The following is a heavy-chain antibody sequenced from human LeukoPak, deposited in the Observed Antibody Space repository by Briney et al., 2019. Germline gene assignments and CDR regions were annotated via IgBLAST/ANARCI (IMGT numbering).Heavy chain of an antibody. V-gene: IGHV3-23*01. CDR2: ISGSGGST. Sequence: GGSLRLSCAASGFTFSSYGMSWVRQAPGKGLEWVSAISGSGGSTYYADSVKGRFTISRDNSKNTLYLQMNSLRADDTAVYYCARTGNPATGDYWGQGNLVTVSS. J-gene: IGHJ4*02. CDR3: ARTGNPATGDY. D-gene: IGHD1-1*01. CDR1: GFTFSSYG.